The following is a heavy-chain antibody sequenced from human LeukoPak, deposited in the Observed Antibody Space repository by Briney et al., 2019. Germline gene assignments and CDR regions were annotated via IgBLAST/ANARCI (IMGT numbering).Heavy chain of an antibody. J-gene: IGHJ4*02. CDR3: TTEHSSGWQPLDY. V-gene: IGHV3-15*01. CDR2: IKSKTDGGTT. Sequence: GGSLRLSCAASGFTFSNAWMSWVRQAPGKGLEWVARIKSKTDGGTTDYAAPVKGRFTISRDDSKNTLYLQMNSLKTEDTAVYYCTTEHSSGWQPLDYWGQGTLVTVSS. CDR1: GFTFSNAW. D-gene: IGHD6-19*01.